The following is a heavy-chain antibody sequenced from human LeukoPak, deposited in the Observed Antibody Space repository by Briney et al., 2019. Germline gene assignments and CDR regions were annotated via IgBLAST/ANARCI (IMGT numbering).Heavy chain of an antibody. CDR2: VNSDGFSI. J-gene: IGHJ3*02. CDR3: ARFSGGSALDN. Sequence: GGSLRLSCAASGVTFSAYWMHWVRQAPGKGLVWVSRVNSDGFSIAYADSVKGRFTISRDNAKNTLYLHMNSLRAEDTAVYYCARFSGGSALDNWGQGTMVTVSS. V-gene: IGHV3-74*01. CDR1: GVTFSAYW. D-gene: IGHD3-16*01.